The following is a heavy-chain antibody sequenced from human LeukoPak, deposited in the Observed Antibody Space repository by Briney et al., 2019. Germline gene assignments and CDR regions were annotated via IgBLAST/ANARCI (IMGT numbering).Heavy chain of an antibody. J-gene: IGHJ4*02. CDR3: AKGQNWNDYYFDY. V-gene: IGHV3-23*01. CDR1: GFPFSSYA. D-gene: IGHD1-1*01. CDR2: ISGSAGST. Sequence: GGSLRLSCAASGFPFSSYAMTWVRQAPGKGLEWVSLISGSAGSTYYADSVKGRFTISRDNSKNTLYLQMNSLRAEDTAVYYCAKGQNWNDYYFDYWGQGTLVTVSS.